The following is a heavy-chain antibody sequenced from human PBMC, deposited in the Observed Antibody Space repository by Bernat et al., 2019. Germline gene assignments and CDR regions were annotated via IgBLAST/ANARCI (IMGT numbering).Heavy chain of an antibody. CDR3: AREATHDAFDI. D-gene: IGHD5-12*01. J-gene: IGHJ3*02. CDR1: GFTFSSYA. V-gene: IGHV3-30-3*01. Sequence: QVQLVESGGGVVQPGRSLRLSCAASGFTFSSYATHWVRQAPGKGLEWVAVISYDGSNKYYADSVKGRFTISRDNSKNTLYLQMNSLRAEDTAVYYCAREATHDAFDIWGQGTMVTVSS. CDR2: ISYDGSNK.